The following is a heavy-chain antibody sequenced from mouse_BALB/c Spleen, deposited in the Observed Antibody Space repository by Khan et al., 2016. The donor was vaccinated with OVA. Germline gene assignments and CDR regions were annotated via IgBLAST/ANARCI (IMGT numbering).Heavy chain of an antibody. CDR1: GYSITSGYG. V-gene: IGHV3-2*02. CDR2: ISYSGSN. J-gene: IGHJ2*01. Sequence: EVKLLESGPGLVKPSQSLSLTCTVTGYSITSGYGWNWIRQFPGNKLEWMGYISYSGSNNYNPSLKSRISITRDTSKNQFFLQLNSVTTEDTATYYCARTARIKYWGQGTTLTVSS. CDR3: ARTARIKY. D-gene: IGHD1-2*01.